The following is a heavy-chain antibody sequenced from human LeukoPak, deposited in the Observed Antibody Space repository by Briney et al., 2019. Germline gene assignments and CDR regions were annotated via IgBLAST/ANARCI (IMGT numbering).Heavy chain of an antibody. D-gene: IGHD3-22*01. J-gene: IGHJ4*02. CDR3: AKDLGNYYDSSGYFFYFDY. CDR1: GFTFSSYG. CDR2: ISYNGSNK. Sequence: PGGSLRLSCAASGFTFSSYGMHWVRQAPGKGLEWVAVISYNGSNKYYADSVKGRFTISRDNSKNTLYLQMNSLRAEDTAVYYCAKDLGNYYDSSGYFFYFDYWGQGTLVTVSS. V-gene: IGHV3-30*18.